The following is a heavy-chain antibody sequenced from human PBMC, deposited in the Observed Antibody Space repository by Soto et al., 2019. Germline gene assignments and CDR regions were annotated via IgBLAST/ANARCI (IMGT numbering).Heavy chain of an antibody. J-gene: IGHJ6*02. CDR2: IKQDGSET. CDR3: ARCYDYSNPHYGLDV. D-gene: IGHD4-4*01. Sequence: EVLLVESGGGLVQPGGSLRLSCVASGLTFSSYWMTWVRQVPGKGLEWVANIKQDGSETYYVDSVKGRFTISRDNAKNSLYLQMNNLRAEDTAVYYCARCYDYSNPHYGLDVWGQGTTVTVSS. V-gene: IGHV3-7*01. CDR1: GLTFSSYW.